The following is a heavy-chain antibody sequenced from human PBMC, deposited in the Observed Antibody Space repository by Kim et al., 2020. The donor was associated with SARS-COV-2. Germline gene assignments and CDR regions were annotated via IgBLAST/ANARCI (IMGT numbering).Heavy chain of an antibody. Sequence: SVKVSCKASGGTFSSYAISWVRQAPGQGLEWMGGIIPIFGTANYAQKFQGRVTITADESTSTAYMELSSLRSEDTAVYYCARDSRGCSSTSCQNWFDPWGQGTLVTVSS. CDR2: IIPIFGTA. J-gene: IGHJ5*02. V-gene: IGHV1-69*13. CDR1: GGTFSSYA. CDR3: ARDSRGCSSTSCQNWFDP. D-gene: IGHD2-2*01.